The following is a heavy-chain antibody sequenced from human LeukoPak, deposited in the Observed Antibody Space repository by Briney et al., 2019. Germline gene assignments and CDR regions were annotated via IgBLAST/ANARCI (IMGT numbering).Heavy chain of an antibody. J-gene: IGHJ5*02. D-gene: IGHD5-12*01. CDR2: IYPGDSNT. CDR1: GYSFTNYW. Sequence: GESLKISCKGSGYSFTNYWIVWVRQMPGRGLEYMGFIYPGDSNTRYSPSFKGQVTISADKSISTAYLQWSSLKASDTAMYCCARHRISDYDSGVSWCDPWGQGTLVTVSS. V-gene: IGHV5-51*01. CDR3: ARHRISDYDSGVSWCDP.